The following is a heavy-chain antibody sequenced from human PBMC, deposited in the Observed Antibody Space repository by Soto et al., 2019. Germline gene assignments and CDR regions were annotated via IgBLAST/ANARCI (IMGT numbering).Heavy chain of an antibody. CDR3: ARYVVVSTGTKSDY. Sequence: VGSLRLSCAASGFTFSSYAMHWVRQAPGKGLEWVAVISYDGSNKYYADSVKGRFTISRDNSKNTLYLQMNSLRAEDTAVYYCARYVVVSTGTKSDYWGQGSLVTVSS. CDR2: ISYDGSNK. J-gene: IGHJ4*02. D-gene: IGHD2-15*01. V-gene: IGHV3-30-3*01. CDR1: GFTFSSYA.